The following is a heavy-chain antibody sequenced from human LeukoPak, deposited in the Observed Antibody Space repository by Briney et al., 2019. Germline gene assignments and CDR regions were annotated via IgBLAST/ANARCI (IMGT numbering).Heavy chain of an antibody. J-gene: IGHJ4*02. CDR1: GGSISSDY. Sequence: SETLSLTCTVSGGSISSDYWSWIRQPPAKGLEWVGYIYYSGSTNYNPSLKSRVTISVDTSKNQFSLKLRSVTAADTAVYYCVRHAGTLTTINYWGQGTLVTVSS. V-gene: IGHV4-59*08. CDR2: IYYSGST. D-gene: IGHD4-11*01. CDR3: VRHAGTLTTINY.